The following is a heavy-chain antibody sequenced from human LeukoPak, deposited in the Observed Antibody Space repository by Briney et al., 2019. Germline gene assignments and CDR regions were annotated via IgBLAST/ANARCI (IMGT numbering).Heavy chain of an antibody. Sequence: GGSLRLSCAASGFTFSSYWMHWVRQAPGKGLVWVSRINSDGSSTSYADSVKGRFTISRDNAKNTLYLQMNSLRAEDTAVYYCARESLFWELLDYWGQGTLVTVSS. J-gene: IGHJ4*02. CDR3: ARESLFWELLDY. CDR2: INSDGSST. CDR1: GFTFSSYW. V-gene: IGHV3-74*01. D-gene: IGHD1-26*01.